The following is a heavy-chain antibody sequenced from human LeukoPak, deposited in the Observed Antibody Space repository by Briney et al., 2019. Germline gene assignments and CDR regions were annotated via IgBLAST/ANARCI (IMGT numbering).Heavy chain of an antibody. Sequence: GESLKISCKGSGFIFNTYWISWVRQMPGKGLVWMGIVDPTDSDVDYSPSFQGHVTISSDTSTSTVYLQWSSLKASDTAVYYCARRARYHSSFPLDFWGQGTQVIVSS. CDR1: GFIFNTYW. D-gene: IGHD6-13*01. CDR2: VDPTDSDV. J-gene: IGHJ4*02. CDR3: ARRARYHSSFPLDF. V-gene: IGHV5-10-1*01.